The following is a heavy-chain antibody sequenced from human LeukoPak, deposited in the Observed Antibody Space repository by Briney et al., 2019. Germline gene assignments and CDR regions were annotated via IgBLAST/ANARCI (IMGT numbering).Heavy chain of an antibody. D-gene: IGHD3-10*01. CDR2: ISSSSSYT. V-gene: IGHV3-11*05. CDR3: ARDTRAYYGSGSYFDY. CDR1: GFTFSDYY. J-gene: IGHJ4*02. Sequence: GGSLRLSCAASGFTFSDYYMSWIRQAPGKGLEWVSYISSSSSYTNYADSVKGRFTISRDNAKNSLYLQMNSLRAEDTAVYYCARDTRAYYGSGSYFDYWGQGTLVTVSS.